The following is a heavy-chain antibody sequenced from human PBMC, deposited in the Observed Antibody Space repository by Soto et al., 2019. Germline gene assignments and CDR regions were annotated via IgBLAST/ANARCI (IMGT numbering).Heavy chain of an antibody. CDR2: ITAYNDDT. CDR3: AREVTRSPPPPSSVMDV. Sequence: ASVKVSCKVSGYTFSSYGFTWVRQAPGQGLEWMGWITAYNDDTNYAQKFQGRVTMTTDTSTSTAYMELRSLRADDTAVYYCAREVTRSPPPPSSVMDVWGQAPTVTVSS. D-gene: IGHD6-6*01. V-gene: IGHV1-18*01. J-gene: IGHJ6*02. CDR1: GYTFSSYG.